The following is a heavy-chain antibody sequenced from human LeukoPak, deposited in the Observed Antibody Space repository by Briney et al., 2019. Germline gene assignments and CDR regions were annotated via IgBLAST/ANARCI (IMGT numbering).Heavy chain of an antibody. Sequence: GGSLRLSCAASGFTFSSYEMNWVRQAPGKGLEWVSVIYSGGTTFYTDSVKGRFTISRDNSKNTLYLQMNSLRAEDTAVYYCARGGYGDYSELNNWLDTWGQGTLVTVSS. CDR1: GFTFSSYE. CDR2: IYSGGTT. J-gene: IGHJ5*02. V-gene: IGHV3-53*01. D-gene: IGHD4-17*01. CDR3: ARGGYGDYSELNNWLDT.